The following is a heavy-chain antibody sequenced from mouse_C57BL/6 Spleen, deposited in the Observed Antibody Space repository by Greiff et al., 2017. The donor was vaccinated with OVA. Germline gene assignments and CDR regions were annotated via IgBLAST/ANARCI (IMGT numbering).Heavy chain of an antibody. D-gene: IGHD2-4*01. CDR2: ISDGGSYT. Sequence: EVKLMESGGGLVKPGGSLTLSCAASGFTFSSCAMSWVRQTPEKRLEWVATISDGGSYTYYTDNVKGRFTISRDNAKNNLYLQMSQLKSEDTAMYYCARVSPSTMRVDFDYWGQGTTLTVSS. J-gene: IGHJ2*01. CDR3: ARVSPSTMRVDFDY. V-gene: IGHV5-4*03. CDR1: GFTFSSCA.